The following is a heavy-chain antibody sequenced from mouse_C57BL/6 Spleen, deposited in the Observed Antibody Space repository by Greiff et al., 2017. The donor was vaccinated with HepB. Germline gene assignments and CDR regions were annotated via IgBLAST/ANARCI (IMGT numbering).Heavy chain of an antibody. D-gene: IGHD1-1*01. CDR3: ARSGYYGSSYGWYFDV. CDR1: GYTFTDYY. J-gene: IGHJ1*03. Sequence: VQLQQSGPELVKPGASVKISCKASGYTFTDYYMNWVKQSHGKSLEWIGDINPNNGGTSYNQKFKGKATLTVDKSSSTAYMELRSLTSEDSAVYYCARSGYYGSSYGWYFDVWGTGTTVTVSS. CDR2: INPNNGGT. V-gene: IGHV1-26*01.